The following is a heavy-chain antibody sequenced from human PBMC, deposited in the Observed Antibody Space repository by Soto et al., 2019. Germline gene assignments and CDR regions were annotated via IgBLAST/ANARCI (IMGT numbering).Heavy chain of an antibody. J-gene: IGHJ4*02. CDR1: GGSISANY. CDR2: VQYNGNT. V-gene: IGHV4-59*01. CDR3: ARDGSGVDFWDGPYYFDH. D-gene: IGHD3-3*01. Sequence: QVQLQASGPRLVTPSETLSLTCTVSGGSISANYLRWIRQNPGKGLECIGYVQYNGNTNDYPSLISRVCMLMDASTHQFSLRLNSVSASDTAVYYCARDGSGVDFWDGPYYFDHWGQGTLVTVSS.